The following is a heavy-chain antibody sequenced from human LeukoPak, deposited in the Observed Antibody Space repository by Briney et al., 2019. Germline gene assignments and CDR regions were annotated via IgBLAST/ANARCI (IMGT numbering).Heavy chain of an antibody. D-gene: IGHD2-21*02. CDR3: ARKNNCGGDCYFDY. Sequence: SETLSLTCTVSGGSISSYYWSWIRQPPGKGLEWIGCIYHSGSANYNPSLKSRVTISVDTSKNQFSLNLSSVTAADTAVYYCARKNNCGGDCYFDYWGQGTLVTVSS. V-gene: IGHV4-59*01. J-gene: IGHJ4*02. CDR2: IYHSGSA. CDR1: GGSISSYY.